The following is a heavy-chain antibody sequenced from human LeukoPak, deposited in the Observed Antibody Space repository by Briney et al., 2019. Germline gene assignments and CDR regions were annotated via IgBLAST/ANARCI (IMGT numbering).Heavy chain of an antibody. CDR3: ARTLLRYFDWPGGDY. CDR1: GYTFTSYG. CDR2: ISAYNGNT. Sequence: GASVKVSCKASGYTFTSYGISWVRQAPGQGLEWMGWISAYNGNTNYAQKLQGRVTMTTDTSTSTAYMELRSLRSDDTAVYYCARTLLRYFDWPGGDYWGQGTLVTVSS. J-gene: IGHJ4*02. V-gene: IGHV1-18*04. D-gene: IGHD3-9*01.